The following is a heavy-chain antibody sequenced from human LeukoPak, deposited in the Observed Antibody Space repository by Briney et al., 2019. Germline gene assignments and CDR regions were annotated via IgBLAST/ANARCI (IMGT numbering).Heavy chain of an antibody. CDR2: IYYSGST. V-gene: IGHV4-31*03. Sequence: SETLSLTCTVSGGSISSGGYYRSWICQHPGKGLEWIGYIYYSGSTYYNPSLKSRVTISVDTSKNQFSLKLSSVTAADTAVYYCARGWSPRRPHGYYMDVWGKGTTVTVSS. CDR3: ARGWSPRRPHGYYMDV. D-gene: IGHD1-1*01. CDR1: GGSISSGGYY. J-gene: IGHJ6*03.